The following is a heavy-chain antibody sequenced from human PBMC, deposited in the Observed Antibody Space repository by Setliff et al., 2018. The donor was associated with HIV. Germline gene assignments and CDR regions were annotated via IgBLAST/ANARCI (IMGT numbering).Heavy chain of an antibody. J-gene: IGHJ1*01. CDR2: INAGNGNA. Sequence: ASVKVSCKASGYSFASHSLHWVRQAPGQGLEWMGWINAGNGNAKYSQKFQGRVTITRDTSASTAYMELSSLTSEDTAVYYCARVACSGGSCYSYFQHWGQGTLVTVS. CDR3: ARVACSGGSCYSYFQH. CDR1: GYSFASHS. D-gene: IGHD2-15*01. V-gene: IGHV1-3*01.